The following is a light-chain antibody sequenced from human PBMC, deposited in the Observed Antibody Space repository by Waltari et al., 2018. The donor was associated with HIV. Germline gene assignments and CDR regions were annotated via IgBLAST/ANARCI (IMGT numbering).Light chain of an antibody. J-gene: IGLJ2*01. CDR1: SSDVGSYNL. V-gene: IGLV2-23*02. CDR2: DVT. Sequence: QSALTQPASVSGSPGQSITISCTGTSSDVGSYNLVSCYQHHPHKAPQVVIYDVTKRPSGFSIRFSGSKSGNTASLTISGLQAEDESDYYCCSYAGSRGVVFGGGTKLTVL. CDR3: CSYAGSRGVV.